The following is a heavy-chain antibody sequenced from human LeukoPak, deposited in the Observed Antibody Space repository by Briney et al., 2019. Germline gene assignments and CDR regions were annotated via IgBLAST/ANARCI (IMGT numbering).Heavy chain of an antibody. J-gene: IGHJ4*02. CDR1: GFTYSSYA. V-gene: IGHV3-64*01. D-gene: IGHD3-22*01. Sequence: GGSLRLSCAASGFTYSSYAMHWVRQAPGKGLEYVSAISSNGGSTYYANSVKGRFTISRDNSKNTLYLQMGSLRAEDMAVYYCARDRHSSGSLIDYWGQGTLVTVSS. CDR3: ARDRHSSGSLIDY. CDR2: ISSNGGST.